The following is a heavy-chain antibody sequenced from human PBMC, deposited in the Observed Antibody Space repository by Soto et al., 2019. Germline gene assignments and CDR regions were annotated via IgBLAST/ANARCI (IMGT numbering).Heavy chain of an antibody. CDR1: RFSLSTSGVG. J-gene: IGHJ5*02. CDR2: IYWDDDK. Sequence: QITLKESGPTLVKPTQPLTLTCTFSRFSLSTSGVGVGWIRQPPGKALEWLALIYWDDDKRYSPSLKSRLTITEDSSKNQVVITMTNMDPVHTATYYCAHSHFDILTGHQGGWFDPWGQGTLVTVSS. D-gene: IGHD3-9*01. CDR3: AHSHFDILTGHQGGWFDP. V-gene: IGHV2-5*02.